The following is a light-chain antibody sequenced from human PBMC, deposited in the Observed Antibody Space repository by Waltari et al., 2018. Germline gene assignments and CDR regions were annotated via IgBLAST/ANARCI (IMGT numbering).Light chain of an antibody. CDR3: QHYRDYLT. CDR2: VAS. J-gene: IGKJ4*01. CDR1: QDIDNY. V-gene: IGKV1-33*01. Sequence: DIQITQSPSSLPASVGDRVTITCQASQDIDNYLNWYQQQQGKAPKLLIYVASNLAAGVPSRFSGSGSGTHYTLTITGLQPEDFATYYCQHYRDYLTFGSGTTVDIK.